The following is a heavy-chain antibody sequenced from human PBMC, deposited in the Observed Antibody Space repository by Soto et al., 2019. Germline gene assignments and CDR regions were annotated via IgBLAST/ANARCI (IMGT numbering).Heavy chain of an antibody. J-gene: IGHJ3*02. CDR1: GYSQTEIS. Sequence: TSVKVTCEVSGYSQTEISRHWVRQAPGKGLEWMGGFDPEDGETIYAQKFQGRVTMTEDTSTDTAYMELSSLRSEDTAVYYCATVAALRFLEWLPLAFDIWGQGTMVTVSS. CDR3: ATVAALRFLEWLPLAFDI. CDR2: FDPEDGET. D-gene: IGHD3-3*01. V-gene: IGHV1-24*01.